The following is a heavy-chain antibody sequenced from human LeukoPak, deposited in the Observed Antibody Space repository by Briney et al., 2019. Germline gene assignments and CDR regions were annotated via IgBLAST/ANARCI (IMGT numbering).Heavy chain of an antibody. V-gene: IGHV3-23*01. CDR3: AKRLGYYYDSSGYY. D-gene: IGHD3-22*01. CDR1: GFTFSSYA. CDR2: ISGSGGST. J-gene: IGHJ4*02. Sequence: PGGSLRLSCAASGFTFSSYAMSWVRQAPGKGVEWVSAISGSGGSTYYADSVKGRFTISRDNSKNTLYLQMNSLRAEDTAVYYCAKRLGYYYDSSGYYWGQGTLVTVSS.